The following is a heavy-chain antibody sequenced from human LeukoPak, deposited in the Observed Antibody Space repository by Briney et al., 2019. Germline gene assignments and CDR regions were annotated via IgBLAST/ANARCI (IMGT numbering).Heavy chain of an antibody. V-gene: IGHV3-33*08. CDR1: GFTFSRYG. D-gene: IGHD3-10*01. J-gene: IGHJ3*02. CDR3: ARDSDYGSGDGAAFDI. Sequence: GRSLRLSCAASGFTFSRYGMHWVRQAPGKGLEWVADIWYDGSNKYYADSVKGRFTISRDNSKNTLYLNKNSMIVEDTAVYYCARDSDYGSGDGAAFDIWGQGTMVTVSS. CDR2: IWYDGSNK.